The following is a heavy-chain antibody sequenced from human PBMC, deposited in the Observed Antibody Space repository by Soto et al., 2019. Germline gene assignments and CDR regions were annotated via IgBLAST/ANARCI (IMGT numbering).Heavy chain of an antibody. CDR3: ARGAHYYGSGIHHEGCYFDY. J-gene: IGHJ4*02. CDR2: IYYSGRT. Sequence: PSETLSLTCTVSGGSISSYYWSWIRQPPGKGLEWIGYIYYSGRTNYNPSLKSRVTISVDTSKNQFSPKLSSVTAADTAVYYCARGAHYYGSGIHHEGCYFDYWGQGTLVT. D-gene: IGHD3-10*01. V-gene: IGHV4-59*01. CDR1: GGSISSYY.